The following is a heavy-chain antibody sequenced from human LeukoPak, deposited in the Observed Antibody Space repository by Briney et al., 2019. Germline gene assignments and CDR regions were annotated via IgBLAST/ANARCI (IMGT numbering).Heavy chain of an antibody. CDR3: ARDKGGSGYDHLDS. CDR1: GDSVSTNSAA. J-gene: IGHJ4*02. V-gene: IGHV6-1*01. Sequence: SQTLSLTCAISGDSVSTNSAAWNWIRQSPSRGLEWLGRTYYRSKWYNDYAVSVKSRIAIIPDTSKNQFSLQLNSVTPEDTAVYYCARDKGGSGYDHLDSWGQGTLVTVSS. D-gene: IGHD5-12*01. CDR2: TYYRSKWYN.